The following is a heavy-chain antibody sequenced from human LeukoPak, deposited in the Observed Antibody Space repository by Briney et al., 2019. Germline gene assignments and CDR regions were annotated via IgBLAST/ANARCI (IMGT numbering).Heavy chain of an antibody. D-gene: IGHD6-19*01. V-gene: IGHV3-30*03. J-gene: IGHJ4*02. CDR3: AREATWGQWYFDQ. CDR2: IARDEGVK. CDR1: TFTFSDHG. Sequence: PGGSLRLSCVASTFTFSDHGMDWVRQAPGKGLEWVAVIARDEGVKQYADSVKGRFTLSRDNSKNTLFLEMNSLTVEDTAIYYCAREATWGQWYFDQWGPGTPVTVSS.